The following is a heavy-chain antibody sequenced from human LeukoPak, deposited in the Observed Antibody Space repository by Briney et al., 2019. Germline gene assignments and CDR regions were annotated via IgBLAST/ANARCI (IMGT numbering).Heavy chain of an antibody. J-gene: IGHJ4*02. CDR1: GYTFTSYG. V-gene: IGHV1-18*01. CDR2: ISVYNGNT. D-gene: IGHD4-17*01. CDR3: ARGKGNYGDPASFDY. Sequence: VASVKVSCKASGYTFTSYGISWVRQAPGQGLEWMGWISVYNGNTNYAQKLQGRVTMTTDTSTSTVYMEVRSLRSDDTAVCYCARGKGNYGDPASFDYWGQGTLVTVSS.